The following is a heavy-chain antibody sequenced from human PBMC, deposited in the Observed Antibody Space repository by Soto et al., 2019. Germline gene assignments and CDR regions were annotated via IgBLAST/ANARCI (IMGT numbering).Heavy chain of an antibody. CDR1: GFSLNTTKVA. CDR3: ARTVTATALLGELFDS. J-gene: IGHJ4*01. Sequence: GPTLVNPTQTLTLTCSFSGFSLNTTKVAVGWILQPPGKALEWLALISGSDYKRYSPSLKNRLSINKGTSKDQVVLTLTNMDPVDTATYFCARTVTATALLGELFDSWGPGTQVTVSS. CDR2: ISGSDYK. V-gene: IGHV2-5*01. D-gene: IGHD1-7*01.